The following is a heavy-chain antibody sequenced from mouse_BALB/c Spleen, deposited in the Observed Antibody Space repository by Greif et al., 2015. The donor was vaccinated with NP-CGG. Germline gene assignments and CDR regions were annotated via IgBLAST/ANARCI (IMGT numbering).Heavy chain of an antibody. D-gene: IGHD5-5*01. CDR1: GFTSSSYA. V-gene: IGHV5-6-5*01. CDR2: ISSGGST. J-gene: IGHJ2*01. Sequence: EVKLVESGGGLVKPGGSLKLSCVASGFTSSSYAMSWVRQTPEKRLEWVASISSGGSTYYPDSVKGRFTISRDNARNILYLQMSSLRSEDTAMYYCARGLPYFDYWGQGTTLTVST. CDR3: ARGLPYFDY.